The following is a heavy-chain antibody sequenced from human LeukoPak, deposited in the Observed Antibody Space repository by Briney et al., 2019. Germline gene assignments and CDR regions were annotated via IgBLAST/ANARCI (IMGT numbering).Heavy chain of an antibody. D-gene: IGHD3-22*01. CDR2: TNHSGST. J-gene: IGHJ4*02. CDR1: GGSFSGYY. Sequence: PSETLSLTCAVYGGSFSGYYWSWIRQPPGKGLEWIGETNHSGSTNYNPSLKSRVTISVDTSKNQFSLKLSSVTAADTAVYYCARRAIVVVIKAGYYFDYWGQGTLVTVSS. V-gene: IGHV4-34*01. CDR3: ARRAIVVVIKAGYYFDY.